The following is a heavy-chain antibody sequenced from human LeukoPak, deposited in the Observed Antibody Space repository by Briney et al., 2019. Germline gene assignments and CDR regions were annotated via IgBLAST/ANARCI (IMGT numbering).Heavy chain of an antibody. J-gene: IGHJ4*02. D-gene: IGHD2-2*02. CDR2: IKQDGSEK. Sequence: PGGSLRLSCAASGFTFSSYWMSWVRQAPGKGLEWVANIKQDGSEKYYVDSVKGRFTISRDNAKNSLYLQMNSLRAEDTAVYYCARDLAGYCSSTSCYKGDYFDYWGQGTLVTVSS. CDR1: GFTFSSYW. V-gene: IGHV3-7*01. CDR3: ARDLAGYCSSTSCYKGDYFDY.